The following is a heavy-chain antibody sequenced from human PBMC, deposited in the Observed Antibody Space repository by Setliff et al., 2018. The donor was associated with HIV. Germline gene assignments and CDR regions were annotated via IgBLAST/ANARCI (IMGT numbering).Heavy chain of an antibody. CDR1: GYTFTSYH. J-gene: IGHJ5*02. CDR3: ARRVVVVPAAELNWFDP. V-gene: IGHV1-3*01. D-gene: IGHD2-2*01. Sequence: GASVKVSCKASGYTFTSYHMHWVRQAPGQRLEWMGWINAGNGNTKYSQKFQGRVTITRDTSASTAYMELSSLRSEDTAVYYCARRVVVVPAAELNWFDPWGQGTLVTVSS. CDR2: INAGNGNT.